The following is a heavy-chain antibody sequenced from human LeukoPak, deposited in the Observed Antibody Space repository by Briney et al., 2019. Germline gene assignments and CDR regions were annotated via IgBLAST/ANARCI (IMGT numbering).Heavy chain of an antibody. CDR1: GGSISSGSYY. D-gene: IGHD6-25*01. V-gene: IGHV4-61*02. J-gene: IGHJ3*02. CDR2: IYTSGST. Sequence: PSQTLSLTCTVSGGSISSGSYYWSWIRQPAGKGLEWIGRIYTSGSTNYNPSLKSRVTISVDTSKNQFSLKLSSVTAADTAVYYCAREAPGFSAFDIWGQGTMVTVSS. CDR3: AREAPGFSAFDI.